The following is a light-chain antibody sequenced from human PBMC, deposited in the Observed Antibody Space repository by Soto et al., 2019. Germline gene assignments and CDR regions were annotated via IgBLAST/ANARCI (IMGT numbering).Light chain of an antibody. V-gene: IGKV3-15*01. CDR1: QSVSIK. CDR2: DTS. CDR3: QQYNNWPPIT. Sequence: EIVLTQSPGTLSLSPGARATLSCRGSQSVSIKLAWYQQKPGQAPRLLIYDTSTRATGIPATFSGSGSGTEFTLTISSLQSEDFAVYYGQQYNNWPPITFGQGTRLEIK. J-gene: IGKJ5*01.